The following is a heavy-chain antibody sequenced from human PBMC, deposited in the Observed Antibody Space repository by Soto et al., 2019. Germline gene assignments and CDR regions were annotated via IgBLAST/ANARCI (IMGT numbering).Heavy chain of an antibody. D-gene: IGHD3-10*01. CDR3: ARETFITMVRGVSNTFDY. CDR2: TYYRSKWYN. CDR1: GDSVSSNSAA. V-gene: IGHV6-1*01. J-gene: IGHJ4*02. Sequence: PSQTLSLTCAISGDSVSSNSAAWNWIRQSPSRGLEWLGRTYYRSKWYNDYAVSVKSRITINPDTSKNQFSLQLNSVTPEDTAVYYCARETFITMVRGVSNTFDYWGQGTLVTVSS.